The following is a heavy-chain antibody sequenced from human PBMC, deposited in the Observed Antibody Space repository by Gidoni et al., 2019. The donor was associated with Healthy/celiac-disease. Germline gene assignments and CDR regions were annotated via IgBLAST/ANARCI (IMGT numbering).Heavy chain of an antibody. J-gene: IGHJ4*02. Sequence: EVQLVQSGAEVKKPGESMRIFCKGSGYSFTSYWISWVRQMPGKGLEWMGRIDPSDSYTNYSPSFQGHVTISADKSISTAYLQWSSLKASDTAMYYCARPHYDILTGYYNGHDYWGQGTLVTVSS. V-gene: IGHV5-10-1*03. D-gene: IGHD3-9*01. CDR1: GYSFTSYW. CDR2: IDPSDSYT. CDR3: ARPHYDILTGYYNGHDY.